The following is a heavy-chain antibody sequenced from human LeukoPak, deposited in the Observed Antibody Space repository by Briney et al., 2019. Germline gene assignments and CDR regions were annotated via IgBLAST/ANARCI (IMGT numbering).Heavy chain of an antibody. D-gene: IGHD2-15*01. V-gene: IGHV3-23*01. J-gene: IGHJ6*03. CDR2: ISGSGGST. Sequence: GGSLRLSCAASGFTFSSYGMHWVRQAPGKGLEWVSAISGSGGSTYYADSVKGRFTISRDNSKNTLYLQMNSLRAEDTAVYYCAKMSPYCSGGSCYLYYYYYYMDVWGKGTTVTVSS. CDR3: AKMSPYCSGGSCYLYYYYYYMDV. CDR1: GFTFSSYG.